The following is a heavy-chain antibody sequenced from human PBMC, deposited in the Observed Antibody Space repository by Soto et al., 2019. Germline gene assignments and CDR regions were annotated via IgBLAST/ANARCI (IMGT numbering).Heavy chain of an antibody. CDR1: GFTFSNHA. CDR3: VRVRIYADESGRPFDI. Sequence: EVQLLESGGALVQPGGSLRLSCAASGFTFSNHAMNWVRQAPGKGLEWVSTISDSGSTYYADSVKGRFTISRDNSKNTLYLQMNSLRAEDTAVYYCVRVRIYADESGRPFDIWGQGTVVTVSS. J-gene: IGHJ3*02. V-gene: IGHV3-23*01. D-gene: IGHD2-8*01. CDR2: ISDSGST.